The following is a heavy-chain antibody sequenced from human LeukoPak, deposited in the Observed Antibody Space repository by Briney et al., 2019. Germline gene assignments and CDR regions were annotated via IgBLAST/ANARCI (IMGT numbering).Heavy chain of an antibody. CDR2: IYPGDSDT. CDR1: GYSFTNFW. V-gene: IGHV5-51*01. Sequence: GESLKISCKGSGYSFTNFWIGWVRRMPGKGLEWMGIIYPGDSDTRYSPSFQGQVTISADKSISTAYLKWSSLKASDTAMYYCATIYCSGGSCYSGDAFDFWGQGTMVTVSS. J-gene: IGHJ3*01. D-gene: IGHD2-15*01. CDR3: ATIYCSGGSCYSGDAFDF.